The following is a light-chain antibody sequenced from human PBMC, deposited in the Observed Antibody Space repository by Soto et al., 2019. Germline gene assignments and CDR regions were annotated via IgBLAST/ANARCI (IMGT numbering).Light chain of an antibody. CDR2: GAS. V-gene: IGKV3-15*01. CDR1: EVVTTN. CDR3: QQYSNWPPIT. J-gene: IGKJ5*01. Sequence: EIVVTQSPATLSVSPGERATLSCRASEVVTTNLAWYQQKPGQAPRLLIYGASTRAAGIPARFSGSGPVTHFTLTISSVQSEDFAVYYCQQYSNWPPITFGQGTRLEIK.